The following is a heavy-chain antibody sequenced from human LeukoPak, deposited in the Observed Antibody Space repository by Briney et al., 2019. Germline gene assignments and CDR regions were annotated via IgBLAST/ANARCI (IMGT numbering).Heavy chain of an antibody. CDR1: GFTFRNHG. D-gene: IGHD3-10*01. Sequence: PGGSLRLSCAASGFTFRNHGMNWVRQAPGKGLEWVSGISPSGGGTYYADSVKGRFTISRDNSKNTLSLQMNRLRAEDTAVYYCAKDQWWFGELHAFDIWGQGTMVTVSS. V-gene: IGHV3-23*01. CDR2: ISPSGGGT. CDR3: AKDQWWFGELHAFDI. J-gene: IGHJ3*02.